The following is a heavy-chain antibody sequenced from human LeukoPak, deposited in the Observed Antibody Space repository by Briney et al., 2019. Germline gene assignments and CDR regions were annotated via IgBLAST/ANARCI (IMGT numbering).Heavy chain of an antibody. CDR2: INPNSGGT. Sequence: ASVKVSCKASGYTFTGYYMHWVRQAPGQGLEWMGWINPNSGGTNYAQKFQGRVTMTRDTSTSTAYMELSRLRSDDTAVYYCARGGESYYYYYMDVWGKGTTVTVSS. V-gene: IGHV1-2*02. CDR3: ARGGESYYYYYMDV. CDR1: GYTFTGYY. J-gene: IGHJ6*03.